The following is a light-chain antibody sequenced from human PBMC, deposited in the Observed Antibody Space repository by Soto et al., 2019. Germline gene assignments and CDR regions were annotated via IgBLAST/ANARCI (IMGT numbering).Light chain of an antibody. Sequence: QSALTQPRSVSGSPGQSVTISCTGTSSDVGDYRYVSWYQQHPGRAPKLIIYDVDKRPSGVPDRFSASKSDNTASLTISGLQPEDEAEYHCCSYSGTSTFFFGGGTKLTVL. CDR3: CSYSGTSTFF. CDR2: DVD. V-gene: IGLV2-11*01. J-gene: IGLJ1*01. CDR1: SSDVGDYRY.